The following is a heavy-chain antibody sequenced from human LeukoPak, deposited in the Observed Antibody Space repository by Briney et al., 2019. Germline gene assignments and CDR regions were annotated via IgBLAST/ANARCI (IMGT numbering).Heavy chain of an antibody. CDR1: GFTFSSYW. CDR3: AREEGAIVLMVYASYYFDY. Sequence: GGSLRLSCAASGFTFSSYWMSWVRQAPGKGLEWVANIKQDGSEKYYVDSVKGRFTISRDNAKNSLYLQMNSLRAEDRAVYYCAREEGAIVLMVYASYYFDYWGQGTLVTVSS. V-gene: IGHV3-7*01. J-gene: IGHJ4*02. CDR2: IKQDGSEK. D-gene: IGHD2-8*01.